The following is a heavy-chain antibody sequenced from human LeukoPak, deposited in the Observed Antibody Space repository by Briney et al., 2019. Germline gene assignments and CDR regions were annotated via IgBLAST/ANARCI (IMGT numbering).Heavy chain of an antibody. V-gene: IGHV1-69*13. D-gene: IGHD3-10*01. CDR2: IIPIFGTA. CDR1: GGTFSSYA. CDR3: ASDHDLWGSRTHGDY. Sequence: SVKVSCKASGGTFSSYAISWVRQAPGQGLEWMGGIIPIFGTANYAQKFQGRVTITADESTSTAYMELSSLRSEDTAVYYCASDHDLWGSRTHGDYWGQGTLVTVSS. J-gene: IGHJ4*02.